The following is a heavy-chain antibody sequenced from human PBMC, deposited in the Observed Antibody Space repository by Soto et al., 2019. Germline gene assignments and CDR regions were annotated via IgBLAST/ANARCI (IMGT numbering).Heavy chain of an antibody. CDR2: VDHSGRT. V-gene: IGHV4-38-2*01. CDR1: CYSINSDYY. D-gene: IGHD3-10*01. J-gene: IGHJ4*02. Sequence: LSRTCAVSCYSINSDYYWGWIRQPPGKGLEWIGSVDHSGRTYYSPSLRSRLTIFIDTSKNQFSLRLTSVTAADTAMYFCAKKGYYPSGKINLFDSWGPGTLVTVSS. CDR3: AKKGYYPSGKINLFDS.